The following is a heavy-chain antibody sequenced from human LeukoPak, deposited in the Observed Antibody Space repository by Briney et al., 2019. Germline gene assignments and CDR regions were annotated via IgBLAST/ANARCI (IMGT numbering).Heavy chain of an antibody. CDR2: ISHDGSNK. V-gene: IGHV3-30*18. CDR3: AKITISGYYYPAGVDY. CDR1: GFTFSTYG. D-gene: IGHD3-22*01. Sequence: PERSPRLSCAASGFTFSTYGMHWVRQAPGKGLEWVAVISHDGSNKYYAGSVKGRFTISRDNSKNTLYLQMNSLRAEDTAVYYCAKITISGYYYPAGVDYWGQGTLVTVSS. J-gene: IGHJ4*02.